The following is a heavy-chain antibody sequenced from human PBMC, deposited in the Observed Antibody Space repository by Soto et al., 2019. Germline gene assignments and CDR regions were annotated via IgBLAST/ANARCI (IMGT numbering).Heavy chain of an antibody. CDR3: ARVIWSGHLTSDI. Sequence: EVQVVESGGGLVQPGGSLRLSCAASGFTFSSNSMNWVSKAPGKGLEWISYISSSSSTIYEDSVKGRFTISRDNAKNSLYLETNSLRDEDTAVYYCARVIWSGHLTSDIWGQGTLVTCSS. CDR2: ISSSSSTI. CDR1: GFTFSSNS. V-gene: IGHV3-48*02. J-gene: IGHJ4*02. D-gene: IGHD3-3*01.